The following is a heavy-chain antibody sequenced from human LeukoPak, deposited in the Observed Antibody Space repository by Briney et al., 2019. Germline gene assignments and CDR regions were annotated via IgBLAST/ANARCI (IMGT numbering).Heavy chain of an antibody. CDR2: IIPFFGIA. CDR1: GGTFTSYA. D-gene: IGHD4-23*01. V-gene: IGHV1-69*04. Sequence: SVKVSCKASGGTFTSYAISWVRQAPGQGLEWMGRIIPFFGIANYAQKLQGRVTITADKSTSTAYMELSSLRSEDTAVYYCARAHDYGCSSGGYFDYWGQGTLVTVSS. CDR3: ARAHDYGCSSGGYFDY. J-gene: IGHJ4*02.